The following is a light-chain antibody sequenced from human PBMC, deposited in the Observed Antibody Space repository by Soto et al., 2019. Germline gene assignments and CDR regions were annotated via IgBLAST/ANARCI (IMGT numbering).Light chain of an antibody. V-gene: IGLV1-40*01. CDR3: QSYDSSLSGSV. J-gene: IGLJ3*02. Sequence: QSVLTQPPSVSGAPGQRVTLSCTGSSSNIGAGYDVHWYQQLPGTAPKLLIYGSINRPSGVPDRFSGSKSGTSASLAITGLRTEDEADYYCQSYDSSLSGSVFGGGTKLTV. CDR2: GSI. CDR1: SSNIGAGYD.